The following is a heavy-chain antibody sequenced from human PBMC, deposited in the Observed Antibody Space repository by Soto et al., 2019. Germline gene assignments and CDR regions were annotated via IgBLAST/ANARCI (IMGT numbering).Heavy chain of an antibody. CDR1: GFTCSSYG. CDR3: AKEVRHDYNLAYFAH. V-gene: IGHV3-23*04. J-gene: IGHJ4*02. D-gene: IGHD4-4*01. Sequence: VQLVESGGGVVQPGRSMRLSCAASGFTCSSYGMYWVRQAPGKGLAWVAVITGSGDSTYYSDSVKGRFTIYRDNAKITLYLQLNSLRAEDTAVDYFAKEVRHDYNLAYFAHWVQGTLVTVSA. CDR2: ITGSGDST.